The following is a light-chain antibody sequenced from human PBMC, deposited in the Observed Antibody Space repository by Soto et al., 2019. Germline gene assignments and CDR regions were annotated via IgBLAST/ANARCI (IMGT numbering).Light chain of an antibody. V-gene: IGKV1-6*01. CDR3: LQDFKYPFT. Sequence: AIQMTQSPSSLSASVGDRVTITCRASQGIRNELGWYQHKPGKTPKLLIHAASSLQSGVPSRFSGSGSGTDVTLTISSLQPEDFATYYCLQDFKYPFTFGQGTRLEIK. CDR2: AAS. J-gene: IGKJ2*01. CDR1: QGIRNE.